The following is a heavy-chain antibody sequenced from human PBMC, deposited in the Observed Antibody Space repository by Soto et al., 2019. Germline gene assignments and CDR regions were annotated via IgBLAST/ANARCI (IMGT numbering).Heavy chain of an antibody. J-gene: IGHJ4*02. V-gene: IGHV3-33*01. Sequence: SVWSLRHSCASSLFTFSSYGMHWVLQTPFKVLEWVAVIWYDGSNKYYADSVKGRFTISRDNSKNTLYLQMNSLRAEDTAVYYCARDGGGTYYYDSSGPEYWGQGTLVTVSS. CDR3: ARDGGGTYYYDSSGPEY. CDR2: IWYDGSNK. D-gene: IGHD3-22*01. CDR1: LFTFSSYG.